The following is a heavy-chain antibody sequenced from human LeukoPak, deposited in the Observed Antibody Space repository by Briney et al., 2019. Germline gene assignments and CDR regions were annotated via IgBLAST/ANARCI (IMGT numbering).Heavy chain of an antibody. V-gene: IGHV3-33*08. CDR2: IWYDGSNQ. CDR1: GFTFSSNA. Sequence: GGSLRLSCAASGFTFSSNAMHWVRQAPGKGLEWVAVIWYDGSNQYYADSVKGRFTISRDNSGNTAYLQMNSLRVEDTAVYFCARWGAGATIDYWGQGTLVTVSS. CDR3: ARWGAGATIDY. J-gene: IGHJ4*02. D-gene: IGHD1-26*01.